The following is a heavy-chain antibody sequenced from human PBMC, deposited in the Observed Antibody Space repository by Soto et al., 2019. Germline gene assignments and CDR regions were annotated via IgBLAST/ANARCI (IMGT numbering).Heavy chain of an antibody. J-gene: IGHJ6*03. Sequence: VQLVQSGAEVRKPGASVKVSCKSSGDSFNDYYIHWVRQAPGQGLEWMGWINPNGGVTKYAQKFQGWVTMTRDTPLRKFEREGSGRSSNATAFYYCAKEGGGATATLASYSSPMNVGGKGTTVPFSS. CDR1: GDSFNDYY. CDR2: INPNGGVT. CDR3: AKEGGGATATLASYSSPMNV. D-gene: IGHD2-21*01. V-gene: IGHV1-2*04.